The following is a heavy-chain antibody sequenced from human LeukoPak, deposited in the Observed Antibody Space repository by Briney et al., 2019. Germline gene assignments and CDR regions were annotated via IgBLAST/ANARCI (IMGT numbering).Heavy chain of an antibody. D-gene: IGHD6-19*01. CDR2: MNPNSGNT. V-gene: IGHV1-8*03. Sequence: ASVEVSCKASGYTFTSYDINWVRQATGQGLEWMGWMNPNSGNTGYAQKFQGRVTITRNTSISTAYMELSSLRSEDTAVYYCARGRRIAGARVYYFDYGGQGTLVTVSS. CDR3: ARGRRIAGARVYYFDY. CDR1: GYTFTSYD. J-gene: IGHJ4*02.